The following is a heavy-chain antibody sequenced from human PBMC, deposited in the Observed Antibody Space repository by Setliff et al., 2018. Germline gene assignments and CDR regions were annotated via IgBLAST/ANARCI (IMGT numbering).Heavy chain of an antibody. CDR3: GRGFSRIEGWGNWFDP. V-gene: IGHV4-39*01. CDR1: GGSVSNSGFF. D-gene: IGHD2-15*01. CDR2: IYDSGSS. J-gene: IGHJ5*02. Sequence: PSETLSLTCTVSGGSVSNSGFFWGWLRQAPGKGLEWIGNIYDSGSSNYNASLKSRLIITRATSKNQISLKLTSVTAADTAVYYCGRGFSRIEGWGNWFDPWGQGILVTVS.